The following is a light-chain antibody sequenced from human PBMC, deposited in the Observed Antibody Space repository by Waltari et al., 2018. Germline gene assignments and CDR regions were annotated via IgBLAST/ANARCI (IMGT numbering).Light chain of an antibody. J-gene: IGKJ3*01. V-gene: IGKV4-1*01. CDR2: WTS. CDR3: QQYYSTPFT. CDR1: QSVLFRSDSKNY. Sequence: DIVMTQSPDSLAVYLGERATINCKSSQSVLFRSDSKNYFAWYQQKPGQPPKLLIYWTSTRESGVPDRFSGSGSGTDFTLTISSLQAEDVAVYYCQQYYSTPFTFGPGTKVDIK.